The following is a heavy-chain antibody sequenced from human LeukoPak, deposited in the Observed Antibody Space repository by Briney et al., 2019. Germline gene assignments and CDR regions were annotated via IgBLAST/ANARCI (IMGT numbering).Heavy chain of an antibody. J-gene: IGHJ4*02. CDR3: ATARNFRFEY. CDR1: GLTFRTTW. CDR2: MNGEGTTT. D-gene: IGHD1-7*01. Sequence: GGFLRLSCATSGLTFRTTWMHWVRQAPGKGLMWVSRMNGEGTTTDYADSVKGRFTVSRDYAKNTLFLQMNNLRTEDTALYFCATARNFRFEYWGQGSLVIVSS. V-gene: IGHV3-74*01.